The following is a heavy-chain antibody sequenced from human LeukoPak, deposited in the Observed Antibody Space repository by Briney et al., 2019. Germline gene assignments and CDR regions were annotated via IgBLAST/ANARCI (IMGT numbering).Heavy chain of an antibody. CDR3: ARDGEMDYGEYGGAFDI. J-gene: IGHJ3*02. V-gene: IGHV1-69*13. CDR1: RGTLSSYA. CDR2: IIPIFGTA. Sequence: VKDSCMASRGTLSSYAISSVRPAPGQGGECVGRIIPIFGTANNIQKLQGRVTITTDESTSPAYMELSSLRSEDTAVYYCARDGEMDYGEYGGAFDIWGQGKMVTVSS. D-gene: IGHD4-17*01.